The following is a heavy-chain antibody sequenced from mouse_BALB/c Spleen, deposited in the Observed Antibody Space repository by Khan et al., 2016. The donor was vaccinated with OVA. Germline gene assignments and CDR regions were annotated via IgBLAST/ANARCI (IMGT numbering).Heavy chain of an antibody. Sequence: VQLKESGTVLVRPGASVKMSCKASGYSFTSYWMHWVKQRPGQGLEWIGAIYPGNSDTRYNQKFKGKATLTAVTSASTAYMELSSLTDEDSAVYYCTRSYDSYYFDYWGQGTTLTVSS. V-gene: IGHV1-5*01. D-gene: IGHD2-4*01. CDR1: GYSFTSYW. J-gene: IGHJ2*01. CDR2: IYPGNSDT. CDR3: TRSYDSYYFDY.